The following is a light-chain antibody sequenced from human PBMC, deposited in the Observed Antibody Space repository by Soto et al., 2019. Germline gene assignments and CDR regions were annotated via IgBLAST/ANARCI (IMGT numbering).Light chain of an antibody. CDR2: GAS. J-gene: IGKJ3*01. CDR1: QGISNF. Sequence: DIQMTQSPSSLSASVGDRVTITCRASQGISNFLAWYQQKPGKVPKLLIYGASTLQSGVPSRFSGSGSGTDFTLTISSLQPEDVATYYCQKYISAPFTFGPGTSVAIK. CDR3: QKYISAPFT. V-gene: IGKV1-27*01.